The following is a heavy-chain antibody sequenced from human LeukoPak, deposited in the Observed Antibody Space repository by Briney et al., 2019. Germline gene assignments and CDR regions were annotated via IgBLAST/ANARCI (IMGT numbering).Heavy chain of an antibody. CDR1: GYSFTSYW. Sequence: GESLKISCKGSGYSFTSYWIGWVRQMPGKGLEWMGIIYPGDSDTRYSPSFQGQVTISADKSISTAYLQWSSLKASDTAMYYCARHGKKLEQHHYMDVWGKGTTVTVSS. V-gene: IGHV5-51*01. CDR2: IYPGDSDT. CDR3: ARHGKKLEQHHYMDV. J-gene: IGHJ6*03. D-gene: IGHD1/OR15-1a*01.